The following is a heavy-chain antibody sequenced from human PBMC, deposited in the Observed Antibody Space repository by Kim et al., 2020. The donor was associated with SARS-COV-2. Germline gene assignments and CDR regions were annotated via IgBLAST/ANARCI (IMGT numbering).Heavy chain of an antibody. CDR3: ARPLQFDY. V-gene: IGHV4-39*01. CDR2: IYYSGST. J-gene: IGHJ4*02. Sequence: SETLSLTCTVSGGSISSSSYYWGWIRQPPGKGLEWIGSIYYSGSTYYNPSLKSRVTISVDTSKNQFSLKLSSVTAADTAVYCCARPLQFDYWGQGTLVTVSS. CDR1: GGSISSSSYY.